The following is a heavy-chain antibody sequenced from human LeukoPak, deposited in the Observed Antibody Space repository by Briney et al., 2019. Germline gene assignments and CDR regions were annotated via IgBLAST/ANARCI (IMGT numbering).Heavy chain of an antibody. CDR1: GFTFSRYW. J-gene: IGHJ2*01. CDR2: IKQDGSEK. CDR3: ARGYWNFGL. Sequence: PGGSLRLSCAASGFTFSRYWMNWVRQAPGKGLEWVANIKQDGSEKNYVDSVKGRFTSSRDNAKNSLYLQMNRLRVEDTAVYYCARGYWNFGLWGRGTQVTVSS. V-gene: IGHV3-7*01.